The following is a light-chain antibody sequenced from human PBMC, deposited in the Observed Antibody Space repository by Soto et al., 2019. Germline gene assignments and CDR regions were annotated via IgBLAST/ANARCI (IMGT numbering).Light chain of an antibody. V-gene: IGKV1-27*01. CDR2: AAS. CDR3: QQYNRAPLT. CDR1: LPISNY. J-gene: IGKJ4*01. Sequence: DIQMTQSPSSLSASVGDRGTLSCRASLPISNYLAWHHQKPGKIPNLLIYAASTLQAGVPSRFSGRGSGTDFTLTISSLQPEDVAAYYCQQYNRAPLTVGGGTRWISN.